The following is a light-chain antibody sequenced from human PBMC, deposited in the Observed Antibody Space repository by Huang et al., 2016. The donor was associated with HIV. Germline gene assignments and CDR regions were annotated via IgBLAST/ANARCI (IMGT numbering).Light chain of an antibody. CDR3: QQYTYWPPT. CDR2: GAS. Sequence: EIDMTQSPATLSVSPGERATLSCRASQSLGRSLAWYQQKPGQAPRLLIFGASTRAIDIPGRFSGSGSGTEFTLTISSLQSEDFAVYYCQQYTYWPPTFGQGTKVEIK. J-gene: IGKJ1*01. CDR1: QSLGRS. V-gene: IGKV3-15*01.